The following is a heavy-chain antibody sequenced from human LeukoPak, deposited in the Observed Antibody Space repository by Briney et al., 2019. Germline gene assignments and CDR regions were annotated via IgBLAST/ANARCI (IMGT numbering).Heavy chain of an antibody. CDR2: IIPIFGTA. J-gene: IGHJ4*02. V-gene: IGHV1-69*13. Sequence: GAPVKVSCKASGGTFSSYAISWVRQAPGQELEWMGGIIPIFGTANYAQKFQGRVTITADESTSTAYMELSSLRSEDTAMYYCARGRVVEDCSVGSCYHFDSWGQGTLVTVSS. CDR3: ARGRVVEDCSVGSCYHFDS. CDR1: GGTFSSYA. D-gene: IGHD2-15*01.